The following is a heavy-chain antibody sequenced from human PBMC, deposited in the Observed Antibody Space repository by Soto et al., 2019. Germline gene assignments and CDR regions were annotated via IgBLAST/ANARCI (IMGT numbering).Heavy chain of an antibody. CDR2: INTGNGNT. V-gene: IGHV1-3*04. CDR3: ARDRVGTDY. CDR1: GSTFTSYS. D-gene: IGHD1-1*01. Sequence: QLQLVQTGTELKKPRDSVKVSCKSTGSTFTSYSMHWVRQAPGHRLEWLGRINTGNGNTKYPQKFQGRVTVTRDTSASTVYMELSILNSEDTAVYYCARDRVGTDYWGQGTQVTVSS. J-gene: IGHJ4*02.